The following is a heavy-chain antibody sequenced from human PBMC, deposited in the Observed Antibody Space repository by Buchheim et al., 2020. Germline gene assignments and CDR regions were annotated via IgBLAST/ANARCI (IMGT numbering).Heavy chain of an antibody. V-gene: IGHV3-11*05. Sequence: QVQLVESGGGLVKPGGSLRLSCAASGFTFSDYYMSWIRQAPGKGLEWVSYISSSSSYTNYADSVKGRFTISRDNAKNSLYLQMNSLRAEDTAVYYCARVNRREYSSSSEGSFPFDYWGQGTL. J-gene: IGHJ4*02. CDR2: ISSSSSYT. CDR1: GFTFSDYY. CDR3: ARVNRREYSSSSEGSFPFDY. D-gene: IGHD6-6*01.